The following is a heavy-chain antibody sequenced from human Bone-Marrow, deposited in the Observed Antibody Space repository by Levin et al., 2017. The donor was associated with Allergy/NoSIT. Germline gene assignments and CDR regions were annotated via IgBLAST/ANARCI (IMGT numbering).Heavy chain of an antibody. V-gene: IGHV3-9*01. J-gene: IGHJ4*02. CDR3: ATVGLWLNHFDS. CDR2: ITWNSGSR. D-gene: IGHD2-21*01. Sequence: TGGSLRLSCAASGFNFDDTAMHWVRQAPGKGLEWVSGITWNSGSRNYADSVKGRFTIYRDNAKKSLYLQMNSLRTEDTALYYCATVGLWLNHFDSWGQGTLVAVSS. CDR1: GFNFDDTA.